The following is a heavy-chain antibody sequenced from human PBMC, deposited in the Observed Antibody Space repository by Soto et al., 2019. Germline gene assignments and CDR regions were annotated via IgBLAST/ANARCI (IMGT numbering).Heavy chain of an antibody. V-gene: IGHV4-59*01. CDR3: ARARYNCNF. CDR1: GGSMVTYY. J-gene: IGHJ4*02. D-gene: IGHD1-20*01. Sequence: SETLSLTCSVSGGSMVTYYWTWIRQPPRKRLDWIGYIYSSGSSNYNPSLKRRATISVDTSKNQFFLNLRSVTAADKGTYYCARARYNCNFCGQGAMVTVYS. CDR2: IYSSGSS.